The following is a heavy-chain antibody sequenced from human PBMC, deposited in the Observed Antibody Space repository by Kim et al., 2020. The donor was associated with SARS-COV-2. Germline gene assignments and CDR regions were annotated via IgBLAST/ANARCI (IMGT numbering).Heavy chain of an antibody. V-gene: IGHV4-4*02. Sequence: YHPAPKSRLTISVDKPKNQFSLKLSSVTAADTAVYYCAKYYYGSGAFDYWGQGTLVTVSS. D-gene: IGHD3-10*01. CDR3: AKYYYGSGAFDY. J-gene: IGHJ4*02.